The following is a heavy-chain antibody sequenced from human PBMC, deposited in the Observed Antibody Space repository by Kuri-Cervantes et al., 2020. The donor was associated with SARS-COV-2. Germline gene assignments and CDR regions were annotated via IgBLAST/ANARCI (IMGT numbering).Heavy chain of an antibody. CDR3: ANPVAGTAMATIFDY. V-gene: IGHV3-23*01. D-gene: IGHD5-18*01. CDR2: ISGSGCST. Sequence: GESLKISCAASGFTVSSNYMSWVRQAPGKGLEWVSAISGSGCSTYYAGSVKGRFTISSDNSNNTLFLQMNSLRAEDTAVYYCANPVAGTAMATIFDYWGQGTLVTVSS. J-gene: IGHJ4*02. CDR1: GFTVSSNY.